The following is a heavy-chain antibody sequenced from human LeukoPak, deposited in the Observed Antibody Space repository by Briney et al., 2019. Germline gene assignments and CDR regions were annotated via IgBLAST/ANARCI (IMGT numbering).Heavy chain of an antibody. CDR2: IRSDGSDK. V-gene: IGHV3-30*02. D-gene: IGHD2-15*01. J-gene: IGHJ4*02. CDR3: AKERDVVAATYYFDY. CDR1: GFTFSSYG. Sequence: PGRSLRLSCAASGFTFSSYGMHWVRQAPGKGLEWVSFIRSDGSDKYYADSVKGRITISRDNSKNMVYLQMSSLRPEDTGVYYCAKERDVVAATYYFDYLDQGTLVTVSS.